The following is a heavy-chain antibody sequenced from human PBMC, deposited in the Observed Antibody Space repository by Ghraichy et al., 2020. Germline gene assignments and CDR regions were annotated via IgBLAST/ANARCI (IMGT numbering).Heavy chain of an antibody. CDR1: GFNFNDYN. CDR3: AKGRDSRYYCASDS. V-gene: IGHV3-21*01. J-gene: IGHJ4*02. Sequence: GGSLRLSCAASGFNFNDYNMQWVRQAPGKGLEWVASISSSSRYIYYADSVKARFTISRDNAKNSLYLQTHSLRAEDTALNYCAKGRDSRYYCASDSWGQGTLVTFSS. CDR2: ISSSSRYI. D-gene: IGHD3-22*01.